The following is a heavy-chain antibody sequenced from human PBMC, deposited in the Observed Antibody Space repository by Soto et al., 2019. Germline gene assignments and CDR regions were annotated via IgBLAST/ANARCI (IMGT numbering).Heavy chain of an antibody. D-gene: IGHD6-13*01. CDR2: INAGNGNT. CDR1: GYTFTSYA. J-gene: IGHJ2*01. CDR3: ARSRGSSSWPYWYFDL. V-gene: IGHV1-3*01. Sequence: QVQLVQSGAEVKKPGASVKVSCKASGYTFTSYAIHWVRQAPEQRLEWMGWINAGNGNTKYSQKFQGSVTITRDTSASTAYMELSSLKSEDTAVFYCARSRGSSSWPYWYFDLWGHGTLVTVSS.